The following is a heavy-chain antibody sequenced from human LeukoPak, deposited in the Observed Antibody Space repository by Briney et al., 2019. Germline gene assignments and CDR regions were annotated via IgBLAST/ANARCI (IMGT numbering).Heavy chain of an antibody. CDR1: GFTFSSYG. V-gene: IGHV3-33*03. D-gene: IGHD1-26*01. Sequence: GGSLRLSCAASGFTFSSYGMHWVRQAPGKGLEWVAVIWYDGSYTYYAESVKGRFTISRDNSRNTLYLQMSSLRAEDTAVYYCAKPTSGDGSFLIDYWGQGTLVIVSS. CDR3: AKPTSGDGSFLIDY. CDR2: IWYDGSYT. J-gene: IGHJ4*02.